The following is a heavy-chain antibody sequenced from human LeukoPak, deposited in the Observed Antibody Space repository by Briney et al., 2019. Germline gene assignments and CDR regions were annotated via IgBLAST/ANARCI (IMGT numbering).Heavy chain of an antibody. J-gene: IGHJ4*02. Sequence: GGSLRLSCAASGFIFRTFCMHWVRRAPGKGLQWVARIWYDESNKYYADSVKGRFTISRDNFKNTLYLQMDSLRAEDTAMYYCARARDNYDESGHSALDHWGQGTLVTVSS. D-gene: IGHD3-22*01. V-gene: IGHV3-33*01. CDR2: IWYDESNK. CDR3: ARARDNYDESGHSALDH. CDR1: GFIFRTFC.